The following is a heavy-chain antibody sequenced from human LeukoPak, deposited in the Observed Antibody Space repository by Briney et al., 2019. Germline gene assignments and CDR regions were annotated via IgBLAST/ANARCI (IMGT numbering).Heavy chain of an antibody. CDR3: TRVPELPDY. V-gene: IGHV1-18*01. CDR1: GYTFTNYG. J-gene: IGHJ4*02. CDR2: INAYNGNT. Sequence: ASVKVSCKTSGYTFTNYGITWVRQAPGQGLEWMGWINAYNGNTNYSQNFQGRVTLTTDTSTTTAYMELRSLRSDDTALYYCTRVPELPDYWGQGTLVTVSS. D-gene: IGHD2-15*01.